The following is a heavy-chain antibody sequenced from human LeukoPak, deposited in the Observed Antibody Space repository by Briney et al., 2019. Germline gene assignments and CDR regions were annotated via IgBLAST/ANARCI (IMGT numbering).Heavy chain of an antibody. V-gene: IGHV3-7*01. CDR3: ARNWGWFDY. CDR2: IKEDGREK. J-gene: IGHJ4*02. Sequence: GGSLRLSCAASGFTFSSYWMNWVRQAPGKGLEWVATIKEDGREKYYVDSVKGRFTISRDNAKNSLYLQMNSLRAEDTAVYYCARNWGWFDYWGQGTLVTVSS. CDR1: GFTFSSYW. D-gene: IGHD7-27*01.